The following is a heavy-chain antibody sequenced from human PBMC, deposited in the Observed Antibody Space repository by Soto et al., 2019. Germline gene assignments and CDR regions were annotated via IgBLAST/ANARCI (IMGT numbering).Heavy chain of an antibody. J-gene: IGHJ4*02. V-gene: IGHV3-7*02. CDR2: IKEDGSEK. D-gene: IGHD2-15*01. Sequence: LRLSYAASGITFSSNWISWVRQAPGRGLEWVGNIKEDGSEKYYVDSVKGRFTISRDNAKNSLYLQMNSLRVEDTAVYYCATLDTAEIQTAAYWGQGTLVTVSS. CDR1: GITFSSNW. CDR3: ATLDTAEIQTAAY.